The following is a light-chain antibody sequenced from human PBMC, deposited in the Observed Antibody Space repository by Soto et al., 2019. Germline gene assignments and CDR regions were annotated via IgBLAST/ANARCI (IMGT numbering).Light chain of an antibody. CDR2: AAS. V-gene: IGKV1-9*01. J-gene: IGKJ1*01. CDR3: QQYENYWT. CDR1: QGISSY. Sequence: IQLTQSPSSLSASVGDRVTITCRASQGISSYLAWYQQKPGKAPKLLIYAASTLQSGVPSRFSGSGSGTEFTLTISNLQPADFATYYCQQYENYWTFGQGTKVDIK.